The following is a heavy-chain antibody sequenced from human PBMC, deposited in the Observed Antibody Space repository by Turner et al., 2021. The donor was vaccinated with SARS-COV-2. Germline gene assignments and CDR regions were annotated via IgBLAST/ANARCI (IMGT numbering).Heavy chain of an antibody. J-gene: IGHJ4*02. CDR1: GVRFSKYP. D-gene: IGHD7-27*01. Sequence: VQLLESGGGVGQPGGSLRLSCAASGVRFSKYPMNWVRQASGKVLEWVSGISETGATTYYADSVKGRFTISRDYSRDTLYLEMNGLSDEYTALSYCAKGNGDKVGGQGTQVSVSS. V-gene: IGHV3-23*01. CDR3: AKGNGDKV. CDR2: ISETGATT.